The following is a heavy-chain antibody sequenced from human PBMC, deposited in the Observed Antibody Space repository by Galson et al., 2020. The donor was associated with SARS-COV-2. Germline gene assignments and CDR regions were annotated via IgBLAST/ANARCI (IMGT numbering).Heavy chain of an antibody. CDR1: GGSFSDYY. V-gene: IGHV4-34*01. J-gene: IGHJ3*02. CDR2: ISHSGGT. D-gene: IGHD4-17*01. CDR3: ARLHYGEYAPEAFDI. Sequence: SETLSLTCAVYGGSFSDYYWSWIRQPPGKGLEWIGYISHSGGTYYNPSLKSRVTISGDRSKNQFSLRLSSVTAADTAVYYCARLHYGEYAPEAFDIWGPGTRVTVAS.